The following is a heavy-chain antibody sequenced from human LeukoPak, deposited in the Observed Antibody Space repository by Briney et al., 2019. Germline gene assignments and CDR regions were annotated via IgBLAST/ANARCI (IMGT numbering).Heavy chain of an antibody. CDR3: ARGVQLWAYYFDY. Sequence: SLRLSCAASGFTFDDYTIHWVRQAPGKGLEWGSLISWDSGYTYYADSVKGGFTISRDNSKNSLYLQMNSLRGEDTALYYCARGVQLWAYYFDYWGQGTLVTVSS. D-gene: IGHD5-18*01. CDR2: ISWDSGYT. V-gene: IGHV3-43D*03. J-gene: IGHJ4*02. CDR1: GFTFDDYT.